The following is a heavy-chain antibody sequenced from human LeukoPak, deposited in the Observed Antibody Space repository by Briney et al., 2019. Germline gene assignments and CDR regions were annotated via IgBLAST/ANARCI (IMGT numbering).Heavy chain of an antibody. CDR1: GLTFSSYS. V-gene: IGHV3-21*01. J-gene: IGHJ4*02. D-gene: IGHD5-18*01. Sequence: GGSLRLSCAASGLTFSSYSMSWVRQAPGEGLEWVSSIGSSSTYIHYADSVKGRFTISRDNAKNSLYLQMNSLRAEDMAVYYCAASTKHTAMVDYWGQGTLVTVSS. CDR3: AASTKHTAMVDY. CDR2: IGSSSTYI.